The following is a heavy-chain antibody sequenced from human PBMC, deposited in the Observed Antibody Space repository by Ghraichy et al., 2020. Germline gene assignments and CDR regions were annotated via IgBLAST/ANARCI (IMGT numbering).Heavy chain of an antibody. CDR1: GFTFSDYY. CDR2: ISSSSSYT. CDR3: ARDRGAAAGGWFDP. J-gene: IGHJ5*02. Sequence: LSLTCAASGFTFSDYYMSWIRQAPGKGLEWVSYISSSSSYTNYADSVKGRFTISRDNAKNSLYLQMNSLRAEDTAVYYCARDRGAAAGGWFDPWGQGTLVTVSS. D-gene: IGHD6-13*01. V-gene: IGHV3-11*06.